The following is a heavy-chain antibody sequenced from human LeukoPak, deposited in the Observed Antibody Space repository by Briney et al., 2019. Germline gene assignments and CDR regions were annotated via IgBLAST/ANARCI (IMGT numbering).Heavy chain of an antibody. CDR2: ISSSSCYI. J-gene: IGHJ5*02. CDR3: ARDLEMATITNWFDP. Sequence: GGSLRLSCAASGFTFSSYSMNWVRQAPGKGLEWVSSISSSSCYIYYADSVKGRFTISRDNAKNSLYLQMNSLRAEDTAVYYCARDLEMATITNWFDPWGQGTLVTVSS. CDR1: GFTFSSYS. V-gene: IGHV3-21*01. D-gene: IGHD5-24*01.